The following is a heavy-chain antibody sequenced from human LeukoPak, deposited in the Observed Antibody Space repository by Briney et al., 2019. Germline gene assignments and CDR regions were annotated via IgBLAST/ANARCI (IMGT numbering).Heavy chain of an antibody. Sequence: ASMKVSCKASGYTFTSYGISWVRQAPGQGLEWMGWISAYNGNTNYAQKLQGRVTMTTDTSTSTAYMELRSLRSDDTAVYYCASYMYNWNSPEVWGQGTLVTVSS. J-gene: IGHJ4*02. CDR2: ISAYNGNT. CDR1: GYTFTSYG. V-gene: IGHV1-18*01. D-gene: IGHD1-7*01. CDR3: ASYMYNWNSPEV.